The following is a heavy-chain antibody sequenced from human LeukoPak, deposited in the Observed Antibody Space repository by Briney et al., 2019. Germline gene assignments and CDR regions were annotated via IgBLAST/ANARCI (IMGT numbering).Heavy chain of an antibody. CDR2: ISSDGSST. CDR1: GFTFSSYW. Sequence: PGGFLRLSCAASGFTFSSYWMHWVRQAPGKGLVWVSRISSDGSSTSYADSVKGRFTISRDNAQNTLDLQMNSLRAEDTAVYYCVRRNYWGQGTLVTVSS. J-gene: IGHJ4*02. CDR3: VRRNY. V-gene: IGHV3-74*01.